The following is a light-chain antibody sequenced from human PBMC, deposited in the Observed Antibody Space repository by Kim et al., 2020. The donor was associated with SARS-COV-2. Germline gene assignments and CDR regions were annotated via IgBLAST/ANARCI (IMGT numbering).Light chain of an antibody. CDR2: DVS. CDR1: SSDVGGYNY. J-gene: IGLJ3*02. Sequence: QSALTQPASESGSPGQSITISCTGTSSDVGGYNYVSWYQQHPGKAPKLMIYDVSKRPSGVSNRFSGSKSGNTASLTISGLQAEDEADYCCSSYTSSSTRFGGGTQLTVL. CDR3: SSYTSSSTR. V-gene: IGLV2-14*01.